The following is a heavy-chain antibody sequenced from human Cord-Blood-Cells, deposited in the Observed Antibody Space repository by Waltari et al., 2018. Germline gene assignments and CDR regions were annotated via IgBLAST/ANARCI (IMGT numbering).Heavy chain of an antibody. J-gene: IGHJ4*02. CDR1: GFTLISYS. V-gene: IGHV3-21*01. CDR3: ARDNYDFWSGYYFDY. Sequence: EVQLVESGGGLVKPGGSLRLSCAASGFTLISYSMNWVRQAPGKGLEWVSSISSSSSYIYYADSVKGRFTISRDNAKNSLYLQMNSLRAEDTAVYYCARDNYDFWSGYYFDYWGQGTLVTVSS. CDR2: ISSSSSYI. D-gene: IGHD3-3*01.